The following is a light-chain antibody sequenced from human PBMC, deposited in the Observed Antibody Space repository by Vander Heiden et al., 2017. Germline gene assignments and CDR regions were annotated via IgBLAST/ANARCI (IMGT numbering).Light chain of an antibody. V-gene: IGLV6-57*01. CDR3: QSYDSSNSWV. Sequence: NFMLTKPHSVSESPGKTVTISCTRSSGSIASNYVQWYQQRPGSSPTTVIYEDNQRPSGVPDRFSGSIDSSSNSASLTISGLKTEDEADYYCQSYDSSNSWVFGGGTKLTVL. CDR2: EDN. J-gene: IGLJ3*02. CDR1: SGSIASNY.